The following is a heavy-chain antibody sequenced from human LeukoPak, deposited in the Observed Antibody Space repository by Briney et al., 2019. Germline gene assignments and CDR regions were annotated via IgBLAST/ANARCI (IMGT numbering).Heavy chain of an antibody. Sequence: AGGSLRLSCAASGFTFSNAWMSWVRQAPGKGLEWVGRIKSKTDGGTTDYAAPVKGRFTISRDDSKNTLYLQMNSLKTEDTAVYYCTTAANYYDSSGYLDYSGQGTLVTVSS. CDR2: IKSKTDGGTT. D-gene: IGHD3-22*01. V-gene: IGHV3-15*01. J-gene: IGHJ4*02. CDR1: GFTFSNAW. CDR3: TTAANYYDSSGYLDY.